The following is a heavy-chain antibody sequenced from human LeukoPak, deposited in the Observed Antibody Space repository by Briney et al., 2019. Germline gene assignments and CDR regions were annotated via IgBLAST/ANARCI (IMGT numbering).Heavy chain of an antibody. D-gene: IGHD6-6*01. J-gene: IGHJ4*02. CDR1: EFTFSSYP. CDR3: HKYSTSGTDS. V-gene: IGHV3-23*01. Sequence: GGSLRLSCAASEFTFSSYPMSWVRQAPGKGLEWVSTISNSGGSIYYADSVKGRFTISRDNSKNTLYLQMNSLRAVDTAVYYCHKYSTSGTDSWGQGTLVTVSS. CDR2: ISNSGGSI.